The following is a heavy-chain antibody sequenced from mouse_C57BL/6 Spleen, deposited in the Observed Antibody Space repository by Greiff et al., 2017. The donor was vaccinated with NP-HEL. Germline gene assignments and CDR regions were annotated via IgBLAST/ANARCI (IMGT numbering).Heavy chain of an antibody. CDR3: TRDRDMDYGSSYWYFDV. CDR1: GFTFSSYA. V-gene: IGHV5-9-1*02. CDR2: ISSGGDYI. Sequence: EVQRVESGEGLVKPGGSLKLSCAASGFTFSSYAMSWVRQTPEKRLEWVAYISSGGDYIYYADTVKGRFTISRDNARNTLYLQMSSLKSEDTAMYYCTRDRDMDYGSSYWYFDVWGTGTTVTVSS. D-gene: IGHD1-1*01. J-gene: IGHJ1*03.